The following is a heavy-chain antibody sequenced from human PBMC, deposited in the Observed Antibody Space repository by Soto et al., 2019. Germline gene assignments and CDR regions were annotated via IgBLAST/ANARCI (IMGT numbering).Heavy chain of an antibody. CDR2: ISGSSRTI. Sequence: PGGSLRLSCAASGFTFSSYSMNWVRQAPGKGLEWVSYISGSSRTIYYADSVKGRFTISRDNVKNSLFLQMNSLRDEDTAVYYCARGISIFGVDQYYFDYWGQGTLVTVSS. V-gene: IGHV3-48*02. CDR1: GFTFSSYS. CDR3: ARGISIFGVDQYYFDY. D-gene: IGHD3-3*01. J-gene: IGHJ4*02.